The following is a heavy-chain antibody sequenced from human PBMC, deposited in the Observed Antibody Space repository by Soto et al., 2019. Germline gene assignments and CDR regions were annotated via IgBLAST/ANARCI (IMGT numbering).Heavy chain of an antibody. CDR1: GFSFSSYA. D-gene: IGHD5-12*01. CDR2: ISPTVGRT. Sequence: GGSLRLSCVASGFSFSSYAMSWFRQAPGKGLEWVSSISPTVGRTSYADSVKGRFTISRDNFKNTLYLQMNSLKAEDTAVYYCAKGHSGYDLNWFDPWGQGTLVTAPQ. V-gene: IGHV3-23*01. CDR3: AKGHSGYDLNWFDP. J-gene: IGHJ5*02.